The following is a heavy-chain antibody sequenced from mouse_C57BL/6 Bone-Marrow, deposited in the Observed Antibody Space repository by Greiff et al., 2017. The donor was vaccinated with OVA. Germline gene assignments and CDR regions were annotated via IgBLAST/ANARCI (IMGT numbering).Heavy chain of an antibody. CDR3: TPIYYGNLFAY. Sequence: VQLKQSGAELVRPGASVKLSCTASGFNIKDDYMHWVKQRPEQGLEWIGWIDPENGDTEYASKFQGKATITADTSSNTAYLQLSSLTSEDTAVYYCTPIYYGNLFAYWGQGTLVTVSA. J-gene: IGHJ3*01. CDR2: IDPENGDT. V-gene: IGHV14-4*01. D-gene: IGHD2-1*01. CDR1: GFNIKDDY.